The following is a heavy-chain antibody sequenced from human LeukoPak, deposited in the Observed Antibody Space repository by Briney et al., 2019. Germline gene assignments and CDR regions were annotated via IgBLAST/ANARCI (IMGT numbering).Heavy chain of an antibody. CDR2: IIPIFGTA. J-gene: IGHJ6*02. V-gene: IGHV1-69*13. D-gene: IGHD4-17*01. CDR1: GGTFSSYA. CDR3: ASRTVTTYYYYGMDV. Sequence: ASVKVSCKASGGTFSSYAISWVRQAPGQGLEWMGGIIPIFGTANYAQKFQGRVTITADESTSTAYMELSGLRSEDTAVYYCASRTVTTYYYYGMDVWGQGTTVTVSS.